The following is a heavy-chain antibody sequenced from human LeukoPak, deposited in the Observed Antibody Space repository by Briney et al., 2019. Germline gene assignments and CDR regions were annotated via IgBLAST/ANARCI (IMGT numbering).Heavy chain of an antibody. J-gene: IGHJ4*02. V-gene: IGHV1-8*01. CDR2: MNPNSGDT. Sequence: GASVKVSCKASGYIFSSNDINWVRQAAGQGLEWMGWMNPNSGDTGYTQKFQGRVAMTRSTSITTAYMELSSLRSEDTAVYDCARGPFGSGSFLDYWGQGTLVTVSS. D-gene: IGHD3-10*01. CDR1: GYIFSSND. CDR3: ARGPFGSGSFLDY.